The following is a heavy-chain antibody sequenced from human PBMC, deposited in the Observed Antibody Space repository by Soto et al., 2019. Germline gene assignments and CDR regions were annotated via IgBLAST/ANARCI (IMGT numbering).Heavy chain of an antibody. Sequence: GESLKISCKGSGYSFTSYWISWVRQMPGKGLEWMGRIDPSDSYTNYSPSFQGHVTISADKSISTAYLQWSSLKASDTAMCYCARSGDSSGWFAGGNWFDPWGQGTLVTVSS. CDR3: ARSGDSSGWFAGGNWFDP. V-gene: IGHV5-10-1*01. CDR2: IDPSDSYT. D-gene: IGHD6-19*01. J-gene: IGHJ5*02. CDR1: GYSFTSYW.